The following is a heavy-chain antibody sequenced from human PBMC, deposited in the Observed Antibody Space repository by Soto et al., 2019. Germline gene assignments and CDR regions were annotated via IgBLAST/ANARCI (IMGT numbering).Heavy chain of an antibody. V-gene: IGHV3-48*02. J-gene: IGHJ4*02. CDR3: AIAGATTGHWDY. CDR2: ISISSITI. CDR1: GFTFSTFS. Sequence: EVQVVESGGDLVQPGGSLRLSCRASGFTFSTFSMNWVRQAPGKGLEWISYISISSITIHYADSVKGRFTISRDNAKSSLYLQMDRLRDDDTAVYYCAIAGATTGHWDYWGQGTLVTVSS. D-gene: IGHD1-26*01.